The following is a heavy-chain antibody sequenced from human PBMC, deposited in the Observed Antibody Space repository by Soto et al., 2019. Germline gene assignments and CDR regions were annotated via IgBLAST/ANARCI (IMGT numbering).Heavy chain of an antibody. CDR3: ARSHDFYDSSGYFSKRFDY. CDR2: IYYSGST. CDR1: GGSISRTDYY. D-gene: IGHD3-22*01. Sequence: PSETLSLTCTVSGGSISRTDYYWSWIRQPPGKGLEWIGYIYYSGSTYYNPSLKSRVTISVDTSKNQLSLKLTSVTAADTAVYYCARSHDFYDSSGYFSKRFDYWGQGALVTVSS. V-gene: IGHV4-30-4*01. J-gene: IGHJ4*02.